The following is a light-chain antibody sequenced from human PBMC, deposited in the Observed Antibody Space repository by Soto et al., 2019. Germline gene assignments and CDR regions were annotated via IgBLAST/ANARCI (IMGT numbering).Light chain of an antibody. CDR2: DAS. Sequence: DIQLTQSPSFLSASVGDRVTITCRASQGISSYLVWYQQKPGKAPNLLIYDASTLQSGVPSRFSGSGSGTEFTLTLSRLQPEDFATYYCQHLNRYPITFGQGTRLEIK. V-gene: IGKV1-9*01. J-gene: IGKJ5*01. CDR1: QGISSY. CDR3: QHLNRYPIT.